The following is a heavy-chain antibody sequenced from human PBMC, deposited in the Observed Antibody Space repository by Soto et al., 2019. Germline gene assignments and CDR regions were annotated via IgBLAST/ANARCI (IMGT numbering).Heavy chain of an antibody. CDR1: GGSISSYY. D-gene: IGHD4-4*01. J-gene: IGHJ6*02. V-gene: IGHV4-59*01. Sequence: PSETLSLTCTVSGGSISSYYWSWIRQPPGKGLEWIGYIYYSGSTNYNPSLKSRVTISVDTSKNQFSLKLSSVTAADTAVYYCARGGVTTHYYYYYGMDVWGQGTTVTVSS. CDR3: ARGGVTTHYYYYYGMDV. CDR2: IYYSGST.